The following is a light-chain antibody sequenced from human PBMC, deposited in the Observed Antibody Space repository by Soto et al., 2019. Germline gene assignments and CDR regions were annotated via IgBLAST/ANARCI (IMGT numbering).Light chain of an antibody. Sequence: QAALTQPASVSGSPGQSITISCTGTSSDVGGYNYVSWYQQHPGKPPKLMIYDVSNRPSGVSNRFSGSKSGNKATLTISGLQAEAEADYSCRSYTISSTVGFGGGTKLTVL. CDR1: SSDVGGYNY. J-gene: IGLJ2*01. CDR3: RSYTISSTVG. V-gene: IGLV2-14*01. CDR2: DVS.